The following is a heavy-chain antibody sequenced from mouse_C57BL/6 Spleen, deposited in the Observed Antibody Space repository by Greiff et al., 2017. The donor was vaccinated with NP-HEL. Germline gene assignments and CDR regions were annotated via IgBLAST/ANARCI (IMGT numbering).Heavy chain of an antibody. CDR3: ARLYFLYAMDY. V-gene: IGHV5-17*01. CDR2: ISSGSSTI. D-gene: IGHD1-1*01. Sequence: VQLKESGGGLVKPGGSLKFSCAASGFTFSDYGMHWVRQAPEKGLEWVAYISSGSSTIYYADTVKGRFTISRDNAKNTLFLQMTSLRAEDTAMYYCARLYFLYAMDYWGQGTSVTVSS. J-gene: IGHJ4*01. CDR1: GFTFSDYG.